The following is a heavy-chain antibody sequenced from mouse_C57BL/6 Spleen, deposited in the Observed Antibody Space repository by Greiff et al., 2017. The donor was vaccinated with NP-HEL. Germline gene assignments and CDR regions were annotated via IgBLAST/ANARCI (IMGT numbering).Heavy chain of an antibody. CDR1: GFTFSSYA. D-gene: IGHD2-4*01. CDR2: ISDGGSYN. J-gene: IGHJ4*01. Sequence: DVHLVESGGGLVKPGGSLKLSCAASGFTFSSYAMSWVRQTPEKRLEWVATISDGGSYNYYPDKVKGRFTISRDNAKNNLYLQMSQLKSEDTAMYYCARDLYDYGDYYAMDYWGQGTSVTVSS. CDR3: ARDLYDYGDYYAMDY. V-gene: IGHV5-4*01.